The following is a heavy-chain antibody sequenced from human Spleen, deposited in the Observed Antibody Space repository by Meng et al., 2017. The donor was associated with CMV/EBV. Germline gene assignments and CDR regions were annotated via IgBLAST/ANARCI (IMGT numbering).Heavy chain of an antibody. Sequence: PGGFLKLSCASSGFALSSYGTSWVRQAPGKGLEWVSTIRGSDAKTYYADSVKGRFTISRDDSKNTMFLQMNSLRAEDTAFYYWANRWLWGQGTLVTVSS. V-gene: IGHV3-23*01. CDR2: IRGSDAKT. D-gene: IGHD5-24*01. J-gene: IGHJ4*02. CDR3: ANRWL. CDR1: GFALSSYG.